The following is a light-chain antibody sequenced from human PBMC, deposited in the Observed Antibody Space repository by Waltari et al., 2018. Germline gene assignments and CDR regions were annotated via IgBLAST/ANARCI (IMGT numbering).Light chain of an antibody. CDR3: HVWDSSTVNWV. J-gene: IGLJ3*02. V-gene: IGLV3-21*04. CDR2: YDN. CDR1: DIGSKS. Sequence: SYVPTQPPSVSVAPGKTASITCGGDDIGSKSVHWFQQKPGQAPVLVIYYDNDRPSGIPERFSGSNSGNTATLTISRVEAGDEADYYCHVWDSSTVNWVFGGGTKLTVL.